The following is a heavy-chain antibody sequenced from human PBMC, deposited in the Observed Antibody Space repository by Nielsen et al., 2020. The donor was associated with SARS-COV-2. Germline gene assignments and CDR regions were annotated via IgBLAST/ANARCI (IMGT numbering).Heavy chain of an antibody. V-gene: IGHV1-24*01. CDR1: GGALTLFS. D-gene: IGHD4-11*01. CDR3: ARDLSQSRDGMDV. J-gene: IGHJ6*02. Sequence: ASVKVSCKVSGGALTLFSMHWVRQAPGKGLEWMGEFDPQDGETTYAQKFQGRVTMTEDTSTDTAYMELSSLRSEDTAVYYCARDLSQSRDGMDVWGQGTTVTVSS. CDR2: FDPQDGET.